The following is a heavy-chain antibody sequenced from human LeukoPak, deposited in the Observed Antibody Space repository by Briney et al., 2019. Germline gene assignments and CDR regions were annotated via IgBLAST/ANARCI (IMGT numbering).Heavy chain of an antibody. D-gene: IGHD3-10*01. Sequence: SETLSLTCTVSGCTISSYYWSWIRQPAGKGLEWIGRIYTSGSITYNPSLKSRVSMSVDTSKNQFSLKLSSVTAADTAVYYCARDSGTTGEVKFDPWGQGTLVTVSS. CDR2: IYTSGSI. V-gene: IGHV4-4*07. CDR3: ARDSGTTGEVKFDP. J-gene: IGHJ5*02. CDR1: GCTISSYY.